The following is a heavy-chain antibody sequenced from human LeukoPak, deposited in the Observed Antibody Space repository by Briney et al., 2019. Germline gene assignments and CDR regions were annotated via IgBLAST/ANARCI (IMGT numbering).Heavy chain of an antibody. Sequence: QSGGSLRLSCAASGFTLRNYWMSWVRQAPGKGPEWVANMNEDGTDKSYVDSVKGRFTISRDNAKNSLYLQMNSLRAEDTAVYYCARESTDERPGYWGQGTLVTVSS. CDR1: GFTLRNYW. CDR3: ARESTDERPGY. V-gene: IGHV3-7*01. D-gene: IGHD4-17*01. CDR2: MNEDGTDK. J-gene: IGHJ1*01.